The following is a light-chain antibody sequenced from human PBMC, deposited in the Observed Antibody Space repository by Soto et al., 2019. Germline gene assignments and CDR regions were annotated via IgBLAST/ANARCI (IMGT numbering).Light chain of an antibody. CDR3: QQYGSSPLT. Sequence: EIVLTQSPGTLSLSPGERATLSCRASQSVSSSFVAWYQQKPGQAPRLLIYGASSRATGIPDMFSGSGSGTDFTLTISRLEPEDFAVYYCQQYGSSPLTFGGGTKVEIK. J-gene: IGKJ4*01. CDR2: GAS. CDR1: QSVSSSF. V-gene: IGKV3-20*01.